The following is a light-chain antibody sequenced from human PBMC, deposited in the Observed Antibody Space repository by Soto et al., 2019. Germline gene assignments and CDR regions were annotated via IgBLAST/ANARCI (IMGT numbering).Light chain of an antibody. CDR2: DTS. J-gene: IGKJ1*01. Sequence: EIVLTQSPGTLSLSPGERATLSCRTSQTLSSSFLAWYQQTPGQAPRLLIYDTSTRAIDIPDRFSGSGSGTDFTLTISSLQSEDFAVYYCQQSNDWPRTFGQGTKVDIK. CDR3: QQSNDWPRT. CDR1: QTLSSSF. V-gene: IGKV3D-20*02.